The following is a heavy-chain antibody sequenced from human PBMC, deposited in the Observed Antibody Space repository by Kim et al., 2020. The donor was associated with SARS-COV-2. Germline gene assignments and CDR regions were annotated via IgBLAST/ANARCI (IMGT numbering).Heavy chain of an antibody. CDR3: AKDGGHQFGYDY. D-gene: IGHD3-16*01. J-gene: IGHJ4*02. V-gene: IGHV3-23*01. Sequence: GGSLRLSCAASGFTFSSYAMSWVRQAPGKGLEWVSGISGGGTNTYYADSVKGRFTISGDNSKNTLYLQMNSLRAEDTAVYHCAKDGGHQFGYDYWGQGTLVTVSS. CDR1: GFTFSSYA. CDR2: ISGGGTNT.